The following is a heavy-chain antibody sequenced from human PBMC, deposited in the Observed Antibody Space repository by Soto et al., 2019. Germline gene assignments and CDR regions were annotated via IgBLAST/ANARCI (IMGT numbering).Heavy chain of an antibody. J-gene: IGHJ6*02. CDR2: MYNTGST. D-gene: IGHD2-21*02. CDR3: ARDLWGYCGTDCYPLDV. V-gene: IGHV4-59*01. Sequence: SETLSLTCNVSGIPISSYYWSWIRQPPGKGLEWIGYMYNTGSTVYNPSFKSRVTISVDTSKNQFSLKLNSVTAADTAVYYCARDLWGYCGTDCYPLDVWGQGTTVTVSS. CDR1: GIPISSYY.